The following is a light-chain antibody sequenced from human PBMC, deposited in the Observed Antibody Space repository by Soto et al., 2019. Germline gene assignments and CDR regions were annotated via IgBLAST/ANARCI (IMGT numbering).Light chain of an antibody. J-gene: IGKJ2*01. V-gene: IGKV1-5*03. CDR2: KAS. Sequence: DIQMTQCPSTLSASVGDRVTITCRASQSISSWLAWYQQKTGKAPKLLIYKASSLESGVPSRFSGSGSGTEFTLTISSLQPDDFATYYCQQYNSYSYTFGQGTKLEIK. CDR3: QQYNSYSYT. CDR1: QSISSW.